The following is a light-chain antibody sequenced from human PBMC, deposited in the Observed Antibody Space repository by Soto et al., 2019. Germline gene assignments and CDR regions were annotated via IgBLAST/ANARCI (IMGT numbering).Light chain of an antibody. Sequence: IQMTQSPSTLSASVGDRVANTCRASQCIGIWLAWYQQKPGKAPRFLIYKASSLESGVPSRFCGSGYGTEFTLTIISLQPDDFAIYYCQQYNDYSWRFGQGTKVEIK. CDR1: QCIGIW. J-gene: IGKJ1*01. CDR2: KAS. CDR3: QQYNDYSWR. V-gene: IGKV1-5*03.